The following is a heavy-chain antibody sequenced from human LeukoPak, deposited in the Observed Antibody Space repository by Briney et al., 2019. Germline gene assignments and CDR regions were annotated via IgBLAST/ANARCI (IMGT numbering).Heavy chain of an antibody. CDR2: ISSSSSYI. D-gene: IGHD3-22*01. V-gene: IGHV3-21*01. J-gene: IGHJ4*02. CDR1: GFTFSSYS. CDR3: ARDGAYYYDSSGYIPESPDDY. Sequence: GGSLRLSCAASGFTFSSYSMNWVRQPPGKGLEWVSSISSSSSYIYYADSVKGRFTISRDNAKNSLYLQMNSLRAEDTAVYYCARDGAYYYDSSGYIPESPDDYWGQGTLVTVSS.